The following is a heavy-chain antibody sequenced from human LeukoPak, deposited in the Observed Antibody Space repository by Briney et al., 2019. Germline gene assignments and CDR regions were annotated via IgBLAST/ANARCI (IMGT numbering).Heavy chain of an antibody. V-gene: IGHV1-69*04. CDR2: IIPILGIA. Sequence: SVKVSCKASGGTFSSYAISWVRQAPGQGLEWMGRIIPILGIANYAQKFQGRVTITADKSTSSAYMELSSLRSEDTAVYYCASNGDSGYVESPSWFDPWGQGTLVTVSS. CDR1: GGTFSSYA. CDR3: ASNGDSGYVESPSWFDP. J-gene: IGHJ5*02. D-gene: IGHD5-12*01.